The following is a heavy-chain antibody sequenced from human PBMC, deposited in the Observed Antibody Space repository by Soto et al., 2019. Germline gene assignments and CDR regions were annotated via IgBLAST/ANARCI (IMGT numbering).Heavy chain of an antibody. J-gene: IGHJ4*02. D-gene: IGHD3-16*02. V-gene: IGHV4-59*01. CDR3: ARMRGLGEISPYFDY. CDR2: IYYSGRT. CDR1: GGSISDYQ. Sequence: QVQLQESGPGLVKPSATLSLTCSISGGSISDYQWNWIRQPPGKGLEWIGYIYYSGRTNYNPSLNSRVTISLDTSAKQFSLRLRSVTAADTAVYYCARMRGLGEISPYFDYWGRGALVTVSS.